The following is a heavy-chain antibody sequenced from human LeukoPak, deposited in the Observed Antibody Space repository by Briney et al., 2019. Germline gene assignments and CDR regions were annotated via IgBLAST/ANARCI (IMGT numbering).Heavy chain of an antibody. V-gene: IGHV1-18*01. CDR1: GHTSDTYG. J-gene: IGHJ6*03. CDR2: ISGYNGDT. CDR3: ARNLWFGETDYYYMAV. D-gene: IGHD3-10*01. Sequence: ASVKVSCKASGHTSDTYGISWVRQAPGEGLEWMGGISGYNGDTNYAQKLQGRVTMTIDTSTSTAYMELSRLRSDDTAVYYCARNLWFGETDYYYMAVWGKGTTVIVSS.